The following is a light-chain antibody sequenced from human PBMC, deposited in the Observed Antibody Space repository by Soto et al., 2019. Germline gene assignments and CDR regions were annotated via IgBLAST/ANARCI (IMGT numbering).Light chain of an antibody. CDR2: ETY. V-gene: IGKV3-20*01. Sequence: IVLTQSPDTLSLSPGERVTLSCRASQSVRSNYLAWYQQKPGQAPRLLIYETYRRATGIPDRFSGSGSGIDFTLTISRLEPEDFAVYLCQQYGGSSRTFGLGTKVEIK. CDR3: QQYGGSSRT. CDR1: QSVRSNY. J-gene: IGKJ1*01.